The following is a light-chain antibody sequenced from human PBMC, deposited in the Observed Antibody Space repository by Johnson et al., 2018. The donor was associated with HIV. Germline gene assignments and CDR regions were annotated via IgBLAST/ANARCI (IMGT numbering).Light chain of an antibody. CDR2: DNN. CDR1: SSNIGNNY. J-gene: IGLJ1*01. CDR3: GTWDSSLSDPNDV. Sequence: QSVLTQPPSVSAAPGQKVTISCSGSSSNIGNNYVSWYQQLPGTAPKLLIYDNNKRPSGIPDRFSGPKSGTSATLGITGLQTGDEADYYCGTWDSSLSDPNDVFGTGTKVTVL. V-gene: IGLV1-51*01.